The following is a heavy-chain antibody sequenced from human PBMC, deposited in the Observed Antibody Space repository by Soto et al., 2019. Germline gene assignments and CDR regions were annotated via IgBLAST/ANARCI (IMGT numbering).Heavy chain of an antibody. J-gene: IGHJ4*02. CDR3: ASYISGSGLYFDY. Sequence: SETLSLTCAVSGGTISSGGYYWSWIRQHPGKGLEWIGYIYYSGSTYYNPSLKSRVTISVDTSKNQFSLKLSSVTAADTAVYYCASYISGSGLYFDYWGQGTLVTVSS. V-gene: IGHV4-31*11. CDR2: IYYSGST. D-gene: IGHD3-22*01. CDR1: GGTISSGGYY.